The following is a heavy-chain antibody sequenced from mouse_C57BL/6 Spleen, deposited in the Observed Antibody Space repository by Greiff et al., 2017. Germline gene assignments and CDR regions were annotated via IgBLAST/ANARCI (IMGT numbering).Heavy chain of an antibody. Sequence: QVQLQQPGPELVKPGASVKLSCKASGYTFTSYWMHWVKQRPGQGLEWIGNINPSNGGTNYNENFKSKATLTVDKSSRTAYMQLSNLTSEDSPVYYCARSYGSSPYCYCYWGQGTTLTVSS. D-gene: IGHD1-1*01. J-gene: IGHJ2*01. CDR1: GYTFTSYW. V-gene: IGHV1-53*01. CDR3: ARSYGSSPYCYCY. CDR2: INPSNGGT.